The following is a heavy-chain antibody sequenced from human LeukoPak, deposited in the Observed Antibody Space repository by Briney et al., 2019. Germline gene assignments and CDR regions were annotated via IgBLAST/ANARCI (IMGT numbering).Heavy chain of an antibody. CDR3: ARFRGRDGYKNAYYFDY. Sequence: PSETLSLTCAVYGGSFSGYYWSWIRQPPAKGLGWIGEINHSGSTNYNPSLKSRVTISVDADKDKFSLKLRSVSAADTAVYYCARFRGRDGYKNAYYFDYWGQGTLVTVSS. V-gene: IGHV4-34*01. CDR1: GGSFSGYY. CDR2: INHSGST. D-gene: IGHD5-24*01. J-gene: IGHJ4*02.